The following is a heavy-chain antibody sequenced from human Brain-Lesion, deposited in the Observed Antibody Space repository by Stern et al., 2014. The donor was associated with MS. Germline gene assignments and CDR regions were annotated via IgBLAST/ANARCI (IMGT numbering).Heavy chain of an antibody. Sequence: QLVESGPGLVKPSETLSLTCTVAGGSVSSTSYAWAWIRQPPGKGLEWIGTIYYSGNTYYSPSHKSRLTISQDTPKNQFPLQLRSVTAADTAVYYCAGEEDIRYCSGGSCTGNWFDPWGQGTLVTVSS. V-gene: IGHV4-39*01. D-gene: IGHD2-15*01. CDR2: IYYSGNT. CDR3: AGEEDIRYCSGGSCTGNWFDP. CDR1: GGSVSSTSYA. J-gene: IGHJ5*02.